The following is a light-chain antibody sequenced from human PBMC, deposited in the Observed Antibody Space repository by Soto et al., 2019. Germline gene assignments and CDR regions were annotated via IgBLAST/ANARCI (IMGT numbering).Light chain of an antibody. CDR3: QHYDSSPT. CDR1: QIFPSSY. V-gene: IGKV3-20*01. Sequence: EIVLTQSPGTLSLSPGERATLSCRASQIFPSSYLAWYQQTPGQAPRLLIYGAASRDTGIPDRFSGSGSGTDFLLTISRLEPEDFAVYYCQHYDSSPTFGGGTKVEIK. CDR2: GAA. J-gene: IGKJ4*01.